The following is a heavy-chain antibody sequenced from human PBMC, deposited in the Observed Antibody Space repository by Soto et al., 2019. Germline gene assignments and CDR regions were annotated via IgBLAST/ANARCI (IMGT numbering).Heavy chain of an antibody. CDR3: ARAIVVTIGGMDV. CDR2: IYYSGST. V-gene: IGHV4-30-4*01. D-gene: IGHD5-12*01. Sequence: SETLSLTCTVSGGSISSADYYWSWVRQPPGKGLEWIGYIYYSGSTFFNPSLKSRVTISKDTSRNQFSLRLNSVAAADTAVYYCARAIVVTIGGMDVWGQGTTVTVYS. J-gene: IGHJ6*02. CDR1: GGSISSADYY.